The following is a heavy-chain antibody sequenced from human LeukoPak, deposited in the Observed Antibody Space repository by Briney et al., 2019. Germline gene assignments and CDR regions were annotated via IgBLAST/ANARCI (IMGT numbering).Heavy chain of an antibody. CDR3: ARDYYYGSGSYSQPDY. D-gene: IGHD3-10*01. CDR2: INPNSGGT. Sequence: ASVKVSCKASGYTFTGYYMHWVRQAPGQGLEWMGWINPNSGGTNYAQKFQGRVTMTRHTSISTAYMELSRLRSDDTAVYYCARDYYYGSGSYSQPDYWGQGTLVTVSS. CDR1: GYTFTGYY. J-gene: IGHJ4*02. V-gene: IGHV1-2*02.